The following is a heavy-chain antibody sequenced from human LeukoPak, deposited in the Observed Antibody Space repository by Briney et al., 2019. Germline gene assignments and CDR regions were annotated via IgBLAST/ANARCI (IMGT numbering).Heavy chain of an antibody. J-gene: IGHJ4*02. CDR2: IKSKTDGGTT. Sequence: PGGSLRLSCAVSGFTFSNAWMSWVRQAPGKGLEWVGRIKSKTDGGTTDYAAPVKGRFTISRDDSKNTLYLQMNSLKTEDTAVYYCTSRSTFGGVIVKYFDYWGQGTLVTVSS. D-gene: IGHD3-16*02. CDR1: GFTFSNAW. CDR3: TSRSTFGGVIVKYFDY. V-gene: IGHV3-15*01.